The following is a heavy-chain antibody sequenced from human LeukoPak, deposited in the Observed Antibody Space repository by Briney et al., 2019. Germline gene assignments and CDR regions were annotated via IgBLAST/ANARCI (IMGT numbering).Heavy chain of an antibody. CDR1: GFSLNNAW. CDR2: IKSKTDGETI. J-gene: IGHJ4*02. V-gene: IGHV3-15*01. CDR3: TTSYYDSSGFRA. D-gene: IGHD3-22*01. Sequence: PGESLRLSCAAPGFSLNNAWMSRVRQAPGKGLEWVGRIKSKTDGETIAYAAPVRGRSTISRDDSKNMVYLVMNNLKTEDTAVYYCTTSYYDSSGFRAWGQGTLVTVSS.